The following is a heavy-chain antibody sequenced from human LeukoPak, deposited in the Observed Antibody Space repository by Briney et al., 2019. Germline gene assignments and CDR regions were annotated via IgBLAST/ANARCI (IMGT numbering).Heavy chain of an antibody. CDR3: ARGPSGYHNT. V-gene: IGHV3-23*01. J-gene: IGHJ4*02. Sequence: GGSLRLSCAASGFTFSSYGMNWVRQAPGKGLEWVSGISGDAGRTYYADSVRGRFTISRDNSENTLYLQMNSLRAEDTAVYYCARGPSGYHNTGGQGTLVTVSS. D-gene: IGHD5-12*01. CDR1: GFTFSSYG. CDR2: ISGDAGRT.